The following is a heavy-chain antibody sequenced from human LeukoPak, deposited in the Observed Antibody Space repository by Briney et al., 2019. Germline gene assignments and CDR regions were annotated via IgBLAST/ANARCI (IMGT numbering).Heavy chain of an antibody. V-gene: IGHV3-49*04. CDR3: TKGMDYYDASGYRRAGVNFDY. Sequence: GGSLRLSCSVSGFTFADYFINWVRQAPGKGLEWVGIIRSKEYGGTPETAASVKGRFTISRDDSRSIAYLQMNSLKTEDTAVYYCTKGMDYYDASGYRRAGVNFDYWGQGTLVTVSS. CDR2: IRSKEYGGTP. CDR1: GFTFADYF. D-gene: IGHD3-22*01. J-gene: IGHJ4*02.